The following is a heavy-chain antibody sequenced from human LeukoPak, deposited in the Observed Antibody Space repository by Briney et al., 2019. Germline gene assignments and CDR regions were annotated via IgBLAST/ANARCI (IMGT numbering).Heavy chain of an antibody. J-gene: IGHJ4*02. V-gene: IGHV3-30*02. CDR2: IRYDGSKK. Sequence: GGSLRLSCAASGFTFSDYGMHWVRQAPGKGLEWVTFIRYDGSKKYYADSEKGRFTFSRDNSKNMLYLQMNSLRADDTAIYYCVKGRDFYFDYWGQGTLVTVSS. D-gene: IGHD3/OR15-3a*01. CDR3: VKGRDFYFDY. CDR1: GFTFSDYG.